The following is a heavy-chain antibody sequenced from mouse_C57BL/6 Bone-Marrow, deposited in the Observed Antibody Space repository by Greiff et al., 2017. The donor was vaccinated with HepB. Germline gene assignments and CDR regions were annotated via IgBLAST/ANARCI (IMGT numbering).Heavy chain of an antibody. CDR2: ISDGGSYT. V-gene: IGHV5-4*01. J-gene: IGHJ3*01. CDR1: GFTFSSYA. CDR3: ARDYGNYPVAY. Sequence: EVQLVESGGGLVKPGGSLKLSCAASGFTFSSYAMSWVRQTPEKRLEWVATISDGGSYTYYPDNVKGRFTISRDNAKNNLYLQMSHLKSEDTAMYYCARDYGNYPVAYWGQGTLVTVSA. D-gene: IGHD2-1*01.